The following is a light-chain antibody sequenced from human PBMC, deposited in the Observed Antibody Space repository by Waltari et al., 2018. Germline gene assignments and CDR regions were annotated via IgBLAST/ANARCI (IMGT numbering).Light chain of an antibody. Sequence: SALTQPDSVSASPGQSITIPCSSSDSDLGRLDYVSWLQQYPGKSPKLMIYDVSNRPSGVSDRFSGARSGKTASLTISGLQAEDEAEYYCVAYTSTRTPYVFGSGTRVTVL. CDR2: DVS. CDR1: DSDLGRLDY. V-gene: IGLV2-14*03. J-gene: IGLJ1*01. CDR3: VAYTSTRTPYV.